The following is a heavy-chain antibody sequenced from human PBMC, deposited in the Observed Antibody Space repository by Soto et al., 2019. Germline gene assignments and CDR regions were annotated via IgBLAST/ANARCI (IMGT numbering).Heavy chain of an antibody. CDR2: ISYDGSNK. CDR3: AKGRVRCSSASCYAAYYYYGMDV. Sequence: GGSLRLSCAASGFTFSSYGMHWVRQAPGKGLEWVAVISYDGSNKYYADSVKGRFTISRDNSKNTLYLQMNSLRAEDTAVDYCAKGRVRCSSASCYAAYYYYGMDVWGQGTTVTVSS. CDR1: GFTFSSYG. D-gene: IGHD2-2*01. J-gene: IGHJ6*02. V-gene: IGHV3-30*18.